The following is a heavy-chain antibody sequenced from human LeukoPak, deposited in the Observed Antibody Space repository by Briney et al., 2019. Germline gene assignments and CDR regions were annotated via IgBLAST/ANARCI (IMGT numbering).Heavy chain of an antibody. D-gene: IGHD3-10*01. J-gene: IGHJ4*02. CDR2: IYTSGST. Sequence: SETLSLTCTVSGGSISSYYWSWIRQPAGKGLEWIGRIYTSGSTNYNLSLKSRVTMSVDTSKNQFSLKLSSVTAADTAVYYCARQTMVRGVISLFYFDYWGQGTLVTVSS. V-gene: IGHV4-4*07. CDR1: GGSISSYY. CDR3: ARQTMVRGVISLFYFDY.